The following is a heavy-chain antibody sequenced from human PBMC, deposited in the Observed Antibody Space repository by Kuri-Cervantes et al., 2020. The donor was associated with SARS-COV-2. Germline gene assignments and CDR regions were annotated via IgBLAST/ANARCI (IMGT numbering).Heavy chain of an antibody. D-gene: IGHD2-21*02. J-gene: IGHJ4*02. CDR2: INTNTGNP. CDR3: ARAAYCGGDCPVGGYYFDF. V-gene: IGHV7-4-1*01. Sequence: ASVKVSCKASGYTFTSYAMNWVRQAPGQGLEWMGWINTNTGNPTYAQGFTGRFVFSLDTSVSTAYLQICSLKAEDTAVYYCARAAYCGGDCPVGGYYFDFWGQGTLVTVSS. CDR1: GYTFTSYA.